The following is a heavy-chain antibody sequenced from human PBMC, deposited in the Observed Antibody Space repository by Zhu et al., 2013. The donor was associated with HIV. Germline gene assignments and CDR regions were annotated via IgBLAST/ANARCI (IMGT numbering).Heavy chain of an antibody. CDR1: GGTFSSYA. J-gene: IGHJ4*02. CDR3: ASSPLWSRYCSGGSCYSALDS. D-gene: IGHD2-15*01. CDR2: IIPIFGTV. V-gene: IGHV1-69*01. Sequence: QVQLAQSGAEVKKPGSSVKVSCKASGGTFSSYAINWVRQAPGQGLEWMGGIIPIFGTVNYAQKFRGRVTITADESTSTAYMELSSLRSEDTAVYYCASSPLWSRYCSGGSCYSALDSWGQGTLVTVSS.